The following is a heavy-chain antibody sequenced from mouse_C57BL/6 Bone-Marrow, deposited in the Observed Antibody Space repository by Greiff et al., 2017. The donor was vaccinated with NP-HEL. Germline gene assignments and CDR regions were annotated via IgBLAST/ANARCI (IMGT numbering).Heavy chain of an antibody. CDR3: ARRYRGLYYYAMDY. J-gene: IGHJ4*01. D-gene: IGHD2-12*01. V-gene: IGHV5-17*01. CDR2: ISSGSSTI. CDR1: GFTFSDYG. Sequence: EVQGVESGGGLVKPGGSLKLSCAASGFTFSDYGMHWVRQAPEKGLEWVAYISSGSSTIYYADTVKGRFTISRDNAKNTLFLQMTSLTSEDTAMYYCARRYRGLYYYAMDYWGQGTSVTVSS.